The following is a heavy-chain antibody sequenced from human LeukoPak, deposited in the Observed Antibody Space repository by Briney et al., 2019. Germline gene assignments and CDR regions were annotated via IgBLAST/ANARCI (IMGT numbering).Heavy chain of an antibody. Sequence: GGSLRLSCAASGFTFSTYAMHWVRQAPGKGLEYVSAISSNGGSTYYANSVKGRFTISRDDSKNTLHLQMGSLRAEDMAVYYCARQAARGPGYFDYWGQGTLVTVSS. D-gene: IGHD6-6*01. V-gene: IGHV3-64*01. CDR3: ARQAARGPGYFDY. CDR2: ISSNGGST. J-gene: IGHJ4*02. CDR1: GFTFSTYA.